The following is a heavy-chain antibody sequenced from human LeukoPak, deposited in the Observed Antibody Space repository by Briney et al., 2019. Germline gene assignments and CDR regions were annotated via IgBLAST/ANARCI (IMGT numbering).Heavy chain of an antibody. CDR3: ARDRGTIFGVVIYYFDY. J-gene: IGHJ4*02. D-gene: IGHD3-3*01. CDR1: GFTFRSYG. CDR2: IWYDGSNK. Sequence: GGSLRLSCAASGFTFRSYGMHWVRQAPGKGLEWVAVIWYDGSNKYYADSVKGRFTISRDNSKNTLYLQMNSLRAEDTAVYYCARDRGTIFGVVIYYFDYWGQGTLVTVSS. V-gene: IGHV3-33*01.